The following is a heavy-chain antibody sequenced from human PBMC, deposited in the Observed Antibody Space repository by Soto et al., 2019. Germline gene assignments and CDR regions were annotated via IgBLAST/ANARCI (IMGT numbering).Heavy chain of an antibody. D-gene: IGHD3-10*01. Sequence: SETLSLTCAVYGGSFSGYYWSWIRQPPGKGLEWIGEINHSGSTNYNPSLKSRVTISVDTSKNQFSLKLSSVTAADTAVYYCAGIMVRGVITLGTYYMDAWGKGTTVTVSS. CDR1: GGSFSGYY. CDR3: AGIMVRGVITLGTYYMDA. V-gene: IGHV4-34*01. J-gene: IGHJ6*03. CDR2: INHSGST.